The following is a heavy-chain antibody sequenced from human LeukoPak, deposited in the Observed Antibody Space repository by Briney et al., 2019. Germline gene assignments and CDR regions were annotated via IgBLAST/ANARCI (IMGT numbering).Heavy chain of an antibody. CDR3: ARHMVRGVTRPPAFDI. D-gene: IGHD3-10*01. CDR2: IIPIFGTA. CDR1: GGTFSSYA. J-gene: IGHJ3*02. Sequence: GASVKVSCKASGGTFSSYAISWVRQAPGQGLEWMGGIIPIFGTANYAQKFQGRVTITADESTSTAYMELSSLRSEDTAVYYCARHMVRGVTRPPAFDIWGQGTMVTVSS. V-gene: IGHV1-69*13.